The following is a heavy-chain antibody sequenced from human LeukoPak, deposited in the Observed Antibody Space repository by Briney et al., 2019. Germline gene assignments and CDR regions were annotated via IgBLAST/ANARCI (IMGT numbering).Heavy chain of an antibody. Sequence: GGSLRLSCAASGFTFSTYAVHWVRQAPGKGLEWVAFIRYDGSNKYYADSVKGRFTISRDNSKNTLYLQMNSLRPEDTAVYYCAKDRGSGWYFHYWGQGTLVTVSS. D-gene: IGHD6-19*01. CDR1: GFTFSTYA. V-gene: IGHV3-30*02. J-gene: IGHJ4*02. CDR2: IRYDGSNK. CDR3: AKDRGSGWYFHY.